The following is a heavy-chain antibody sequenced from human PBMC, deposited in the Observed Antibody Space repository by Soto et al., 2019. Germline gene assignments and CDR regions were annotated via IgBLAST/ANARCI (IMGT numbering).Heavy chain of an antibody. Sequence: PGGPLRLSCAASGFTFSSYAMHWVRQAPCKGLEWVAVISYDGSNKYYADSVKGRFTISRDNSKNTLYLQMNSLRAEDTAVYYCARGCSTSCYYDYWGQGTLVTVSS. CDR3: ARGCSTSCYYDY. CDR2: ISYDGSNK. CDR1: GFTFSSYA. D-gene: IGHD2-2*01. J-gene: IGHJ4*02. V-gene: IGHV3-30-3*01.